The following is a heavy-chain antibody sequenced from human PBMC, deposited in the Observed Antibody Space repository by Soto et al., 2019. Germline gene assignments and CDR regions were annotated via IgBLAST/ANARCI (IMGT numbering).Heavy chain of an antibody. V-gene: IGHV1-58*01. J-gene: IGHJ6*02. CDR2: IVVGSGNT. Sequence: QMQLVQSGPEVKKPGTSVKVSCKASGFTFTSSAVQWVRQARGQRLEWIGWIVVGSGNTNYAQKFQERVTSTRDMSTSTAYMELSSLRSEDTAVYYCAVTIFGYYYYGMDVWGQGTTVTVS. D-gene: IGHD3-3*01. CDR3: AVTIFGYYYYGMDV. CDR1: GFTFTSSA.